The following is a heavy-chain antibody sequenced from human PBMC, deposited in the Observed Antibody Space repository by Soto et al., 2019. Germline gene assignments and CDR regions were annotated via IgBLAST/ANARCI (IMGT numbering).Heavy chain of an antibody. V-gene: IGHV1-69*13. CDR1: GGTFSSYA. CDR2: IIPIFGTA. CDR3: AIGSPAYYYDSSGYYHAYYYYGMDV. J-gene: IGHJ6*02. Sequence: SVKVSFKASGGTFSSYAISWVRQAPGQGLEWMGGIIPIFGTANYAQKFQGRVTITADESTSTAYMELSSLRSEDTAVYYCAIGSPAYYYDSSGYYHAYYYYGMDVWGQGTTVTVSS. D-gene: IGHD3-22*01.